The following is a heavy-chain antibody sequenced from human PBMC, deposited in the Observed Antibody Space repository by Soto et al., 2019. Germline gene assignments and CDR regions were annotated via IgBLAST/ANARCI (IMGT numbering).Heavy chain of an antibody. CDR1: GGTFSSYA. Sequence: SVKVSCKASGGTFSSYAISWVRQAPGQGLEWRGGIIPIFGTANYAQKFQGRVTITADKSTSTAYMELSSLRYEDTAVYSRARDTRYYGSGMNWFDLWGQGTLVTVTS. D-gene: IGHD3-10*01. CDR2: IIPIFGTA. V-gene: IGHV1-69*06. CDR3: ARDTRYYGSGMNWFDL. J-gene: IGHJ5*02.